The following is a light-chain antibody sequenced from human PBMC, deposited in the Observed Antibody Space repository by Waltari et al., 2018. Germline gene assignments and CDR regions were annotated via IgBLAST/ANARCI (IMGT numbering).Light chain of an antibody. V-gene: IGLV2-14*01. CDR3: CSYTITSTVL. CDR2: QVI. Sequence: QSALTQPSSVAGSPGQSLTIHCTGTLTDVGLLNYSSWVQQHQGKAPKLMIYQVINQPSGVSSRFSGSKSGNTASLTISGLQADDEADYYCCSYTITSTVLFGGGTKLTVL. CDR1: LTDVGLLNY. J-gene: IGLJ2*01.